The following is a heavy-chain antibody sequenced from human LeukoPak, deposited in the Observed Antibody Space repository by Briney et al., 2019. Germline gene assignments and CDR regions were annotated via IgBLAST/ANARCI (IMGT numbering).Heavy chain of an antibody. CDR1: GNSISSGDNY. Sequence: SETLSLTCTVSGNSISSGDNYWSWIRQPAGKGLEWIGRIYTSGSTNYNPSLKSRVTISGDTSKNQFSLKLSSVTAADTAVYYCARGNLRYFDPLPPYGYFDYWGQGTLVTVSS. D-gene: IGHD3-9*01. CDR2: IYTSGST. J-gene: IGHJ4*02. V-gene: IGHV4-61*02. CDR3: ARGNLRYFDPLPPYGYFDY.